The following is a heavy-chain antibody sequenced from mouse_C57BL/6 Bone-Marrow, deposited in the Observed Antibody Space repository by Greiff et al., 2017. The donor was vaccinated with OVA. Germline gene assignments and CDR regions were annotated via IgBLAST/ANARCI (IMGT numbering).Heavy chain of an antibody. Sequence: EVQLQQSGPELVKPGASVKMSCKASGYTFTDYNMHWVKQSHGKSLEWIGYINPNNGGTSYNQKFKGKATLTVNKSSSTAYMELRSLTSEDSAVYYCALLLRYPYYFDYWGQGTTLTVSS. D-gene: IGHD1-1*01. CDR2: INPNNGGT. J-gene: IGHJ2*01. CDR3: ALLLRYPYYFDY. CDR1: GYTFTDYN. V-gene: IGHV1-22*01.